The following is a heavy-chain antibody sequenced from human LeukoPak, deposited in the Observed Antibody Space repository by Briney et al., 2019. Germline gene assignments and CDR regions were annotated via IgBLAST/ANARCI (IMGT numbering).Heavy chain of an antibody. J-gene: IGHJ4*02. CDR3: ARDNSYDVLSTFDY. D-gene: IGHD2/OR15-2a*01. Sequence: GGSLRLSCAASGFSFSSYWMSWVLQAPGKGLEWVANIKQDGSERFYVDSVKGRFTISRDNAKNLLYLQMNSLRAEDTAVYHCARDNSYDVLSTFDYWGQGSLVTVST. CDR1: GFSFSSYW. CDR2: IKQDGSER. V-gene: IGHV3-7*01.